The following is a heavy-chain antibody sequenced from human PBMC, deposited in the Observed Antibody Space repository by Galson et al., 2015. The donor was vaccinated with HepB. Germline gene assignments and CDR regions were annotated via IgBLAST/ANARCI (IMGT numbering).Heavy chain of an antibody. CDR2: TYYRSKWYN. CDR1: GDSVSSNSAA. J-gene: IGHJ3*02. D-gene: IGHD1-26*01. Sequence: CAISGDSVSSNSAAWNWIRQSPSRGLEWLGRTYYRSKWYNDYAVSVKSRITINPDTSKNQFSLQLNSVTPEDTAVYYCARDRRSSSGSNRDAFDIWGQGTMVTVSS. V-gene: IGHV6-1*01. CDR3: ARDRRSSSGSNRDAFDI.